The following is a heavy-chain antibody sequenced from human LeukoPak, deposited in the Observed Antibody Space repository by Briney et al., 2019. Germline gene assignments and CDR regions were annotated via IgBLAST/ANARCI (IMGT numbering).Heavy chain of an antibody. Sequence: ASVKVSCKASGYTFTSYGISWVRQAPGQGLEWMGWISAYNGNTNYAQKLQGRVTMTTDTSTSTAYMELRSLRSDDTAVYYCARDEEYSSGYDFPFDYWGQGTLVTVSS. CDR1: GYTFTSYG. D-gene: IGHD3-22*01. CDR3: ARDEEYSSGYDFPFDY. V-gene: IGHV1-18*01. CDR2: ISAYNGNT. J-gene: IGHJ4*01.